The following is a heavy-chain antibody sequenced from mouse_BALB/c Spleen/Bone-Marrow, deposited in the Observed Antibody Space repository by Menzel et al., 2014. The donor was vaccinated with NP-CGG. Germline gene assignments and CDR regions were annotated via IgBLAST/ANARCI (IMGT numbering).Heavy chain of an antibody. J-gene: IGHJ1*01. CDR1: GFSLTSYG. Sequence: VHLVESGPGLVAPSQSLSIPCTVSGFSLTSYGVHWVRQPPGKGLEWLGIIWAGGSTNYKSALMSRLSISKDNSKSQVFLKMNSLQTDDTAMYYCARDRRDYGKAWYFDVWGAGTTVTVSS. V-gene: IGHV2-9*02. D-gene: IGHD2-1*01. CDR2: IWAGGST. CDR3: ARDRRDYGKAWYFDV.